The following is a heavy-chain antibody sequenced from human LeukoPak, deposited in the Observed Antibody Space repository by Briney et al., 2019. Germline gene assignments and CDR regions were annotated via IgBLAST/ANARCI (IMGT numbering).Heavy chain of an antibody. J-gene: IGHJ4*02. D-gene: IGHD3-10*01. CDR2: IKQDGSEK. V-gene: IGHV3-7*01. CDR3: ARDRSYGSGSLDIDY. CDR1: GFTFSSYW. Sequence: GGSLRLSCAASGFTFSSYWMSWVRQAPGKGVEWVANIKQDGSEKYYVDSVKGRFTISRDNAKDSLYLQMNSLRDEDTAVYYCARDRSYGSGSLDIDYWGQGTLVTVSS.